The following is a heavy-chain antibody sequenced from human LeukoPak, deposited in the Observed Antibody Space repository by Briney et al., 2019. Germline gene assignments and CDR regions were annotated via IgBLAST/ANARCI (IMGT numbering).Heavy chain of an antibody. Sequence: SETLSLTCTVSGGSISSSSYYWGWIRQPPGKGLEWIGSIYYSGSTYYNPSLKSRVTISVDTSKNQFSLKLSSVTAADTAVYYCARDRRAVALDYWGQGTLVTVSS. CDR1: GGSISSSSYY. J-gene: IGHJ4*02. CDR3: ARDRRAVALDY. V-gene: IGHV4-39*07. D-gene: IGHD6-19*01. CDR2: IYYSGST.